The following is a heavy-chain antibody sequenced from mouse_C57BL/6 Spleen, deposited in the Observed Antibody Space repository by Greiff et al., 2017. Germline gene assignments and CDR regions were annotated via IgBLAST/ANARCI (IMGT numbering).Heavy chain of an antibody. J-gene: IGHJ4*01. CDR3: ARSEYYGSSHYAMDY. CDR2: IHPSDSDT. CDR1: GYTFTSYW. Sequence: QVQLQQPGAELVKPGASVKVSCKASGYTFTSYWMHWVKQRPGHGLEWIGRIHPSDSDTNYNQKFKGKATLTVDKSASTAYMQLSSLTSEDSAVYYCARSEYYGSSHYAMDYWGQGTSVTVSS. V-gene: IGHV1-74*01. D-gene: IGHD1-1*01.